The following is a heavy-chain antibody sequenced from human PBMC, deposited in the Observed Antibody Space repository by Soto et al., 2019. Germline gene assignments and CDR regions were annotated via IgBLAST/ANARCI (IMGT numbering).Heavy chain of an antibody. Sequence: PGXALRLSCAASGFNFGSYDVSWFRQAPVKGLEWVSAISGSGGSTYYADSVKGRFTISRDNSKNTLYLQMNSLRAEDTAVYYCAKDAYYSSSWYYWFDPWGQGTLVTGSS. J-gene: IGHJ5*02. CDR3: AKDAYYSSSWYYWFDP. CDR2: ISGSGGST. V-gene: IGHV3-23*01. CDR1: GFNFGSYD. D-gene: IGHD6-13*01.